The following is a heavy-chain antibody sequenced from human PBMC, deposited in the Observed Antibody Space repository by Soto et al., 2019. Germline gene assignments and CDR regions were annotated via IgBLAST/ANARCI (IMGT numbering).Heavy chain of an antibody. D-gene: IGHD2-21*01. J-gene: IGHJ3*02. CDR3: ASIPPPYCGGDCYSSEYAFDI. CDR1: GFTVSSNY. CDR2: VYSGGST. V-gene: IGHV3-66*01. Sequence: EVQLVESGGGLVQPGGSLRLSCAASGFTVSSNYMSWVRQAPGKGLEWVSGVYSGGSTYYADSVKGRFTITRDNSKNKLSLQMHSLRAEDTAVYYCASIPPPYCGGDCYSSEYAFDIWGKGTMVTVSS.